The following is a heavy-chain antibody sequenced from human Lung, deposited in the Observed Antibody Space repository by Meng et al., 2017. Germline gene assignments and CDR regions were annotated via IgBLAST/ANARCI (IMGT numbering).Heavy chain of an antibody. V-gene: IGHV4-34*01. CDR3: ARGPTTMAHDFDY. J-gene: IGHJ4*02. D-gene: IGHD4-11*01. CDR2: INHSGST. Sequence: QVQLRQGVAGLFQPSGTLSRPFCVSGGSFSDYHWGWIRQPPGKGLEWIGEINHSGSTNYNPSLESRATISVDTSQNNLSPKLSSVTAADSAVYYCARGPTTMAHDFDYWGQGTLVTVSS. CDR1: GGSFSDYH.